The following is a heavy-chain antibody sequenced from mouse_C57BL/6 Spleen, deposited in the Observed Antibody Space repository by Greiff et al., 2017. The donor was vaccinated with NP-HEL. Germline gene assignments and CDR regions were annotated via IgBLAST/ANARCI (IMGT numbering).Heavy chain of an antibody. J-gene: IGHJ1*03. Sequence: VQLKESGPGLVAPSQSLSITCTVSGFSLTSYAISWVRQPPGKGLEWLGVIWTGGGTNYNSALKSRLSISKDNSKSQVFLKMNSLQTDDTARYYCARNYYGSSYKNWYFDVWGTGTTVTVSS. CDR1: GFSLTSYA. CDR3: ARNYYGSSYKNWYFDV. CDR2: IWTGGGT. D-gene: IGHD1-1*01. V-gene: IGHV2-9-1*01.